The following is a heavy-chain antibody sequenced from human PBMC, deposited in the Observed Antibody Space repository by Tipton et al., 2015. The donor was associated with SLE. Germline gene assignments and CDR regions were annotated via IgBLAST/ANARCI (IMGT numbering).Heavy chain of an antibody. CDR3: ARDRRFGELLSNWYFDL. CDR1: GGSFSDYY. V-gene: IGHV4-34*01. D-gene: IGHD3-10*01. J-gene: IGHJ2*01. CDR2: INHSGST. Sequence: TLSLTCAVYGGSFSDYYWSWIRQPPGMGLEWIGEINHSGSTNYNPSLKSRVTISVDTSKKQFSLKLSSVTAADTAVYYCARDRRFGELLSNWYFDLWGRGTLVTVSS.